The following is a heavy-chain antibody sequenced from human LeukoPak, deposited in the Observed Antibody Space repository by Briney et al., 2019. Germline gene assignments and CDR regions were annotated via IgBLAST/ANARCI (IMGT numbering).Heavy chain of an antibody. Sequence: VASVKVSCKASGYTFTGYYMHWVRQAPGQGLEWMGWINPNSGGTNYAQKFQGRVTMTRDTSISTAYMELSRLRSDDTAVYYCAISVRGYSGYDHDAFDIWGQGTMVTVSS. CDR2: INPNSGGT. V-gene: IGHV1-2*02. J-gene: IGHJ3*02. D-gene: IGHD5-12*01. CDR1: GYTFTGYY. CDR3: AISVRGYSGYDHDAFDI.